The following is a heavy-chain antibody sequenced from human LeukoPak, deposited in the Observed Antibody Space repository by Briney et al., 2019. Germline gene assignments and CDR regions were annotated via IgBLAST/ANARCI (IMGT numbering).Heavy chain of an antibody. J-gene: IGHJ4*02. V-gene: IGHV3-21*01. CDR2: ISSSSSYI. D-gene: IGHD3-10*01. CDR3: ARDYYDSGSYYKYFDY. Sequence: GGSLRLSCGASGFIFSSSGMTWVRQAPGKGLEWVSSISSSSSYIYYADSVKGRFTISRDNAKNSLYLQMNSLRAEDTAVYYCARDYYDSGSYYKYFDYWGQGTLVTVSS. CDR1: GFIFSSSG.